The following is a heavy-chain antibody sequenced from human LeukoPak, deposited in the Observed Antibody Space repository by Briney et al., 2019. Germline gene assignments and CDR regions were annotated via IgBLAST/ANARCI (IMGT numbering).Heavy chain of an antibody. CDR1: GFTFSSYA. J-gene: IGHJ4*02. D-gene: IGHD3-22*01. CDR3: ARGSTLHYYDSSGKDY. V-gene: IGHV3-30-3*01. CDR2: ISYDGSNK. Sequence: GGSLRLSCAASGFTFSSYAMHWVRQAPGKGLEWVAVISYDGSNKYYADSVKGRFTISRDNAKNTLYLQMNSLRAEDTAVYYCARGSTLHYYDSSGKDYWGQGTLVTVSS.